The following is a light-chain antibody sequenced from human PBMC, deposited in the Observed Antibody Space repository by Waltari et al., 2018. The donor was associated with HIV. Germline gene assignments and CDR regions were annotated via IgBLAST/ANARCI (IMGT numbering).Light chain of an antibody. CDR1: RRVLFRSSSKNY. CDR3: KQYYSTPFT. CDR2: WAS. V-gene: IGKV4-1*01. Sequence: DVVMTTYPPSPVVSLRERPTFNCKWSRRVLFRSSSKNYLDWYQQKPGQSPKLLIYWASTRESGVPDRFSGGGSGTDFTLTISSLQAEDVAVYYCKQYYSTPFTFGQGTKVDIK. J-gene: IGKJ3*01.